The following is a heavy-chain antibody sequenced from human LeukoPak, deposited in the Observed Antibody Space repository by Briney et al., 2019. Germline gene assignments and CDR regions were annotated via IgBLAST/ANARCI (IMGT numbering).Heavy chain of an antibody. CDR3: ARDSIVGATTDDAFDI. V-gene: IGHV3-13*01. J-gene: IGHJ3*02. CDR1: GFTFSSSD. CDR2: IGTVGDT. Sequence: GGSLRLSCAASGFTFSSSDMHWVRQVIGKGLEWVSAIGTVGDTYYSDSVKGRFTISRDNAKNSLYLQMNSLRAEDTAVYYCARDSIVGATTDDAFDIWGQGTMVTVSS. D-gene: IGHD1-26*01.